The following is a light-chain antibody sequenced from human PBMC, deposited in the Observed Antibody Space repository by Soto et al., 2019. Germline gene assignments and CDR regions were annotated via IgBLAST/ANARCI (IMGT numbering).Light chain of an antibody. Sequence: QSALTQPASVSGSPGQSITISCAGTSSDVGGYNYVSWYQQHPDKAPKLMIYEVSRRPSGVSNRFSGSKSGNTASLTISGLQAEDEADYYCSSYSSSSTDVFGTGTKLTVL. CDR2: EVS. J-gene: IGLJ1*01. CDR1: SSDVGGYNY. CDR3: SSYSSSSTDV. V-gene: IGLV2-14*01.